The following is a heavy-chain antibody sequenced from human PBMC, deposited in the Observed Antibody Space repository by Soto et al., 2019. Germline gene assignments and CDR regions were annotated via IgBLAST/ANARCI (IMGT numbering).Heavy chain of an antibody. Sequence: GASVKVSCKASGYTFTSYGISWVRQAPGQGLEWMGWISAYSGNTNYAQKLQGRVTMTTDTSTSTAYMELRSLRSDDTAVHYCARDGLSVYYGSGSYYTFDYWGQGTLVTVSS. J-gene: IGHJ4*02. CDR1: GYTFTSYG. D-gene: IGHD3-10*01. V-gene: IGHV1-18*01. CDR2: ISAYSGNT. CDR3: ARDGLSVYYGSGSYYTFDY.